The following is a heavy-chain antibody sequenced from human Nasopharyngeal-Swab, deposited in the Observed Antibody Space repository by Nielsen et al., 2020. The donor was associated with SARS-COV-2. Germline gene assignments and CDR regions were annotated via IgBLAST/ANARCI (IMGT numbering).Heavy chain of an antibody. Sequence: GESLKISCAASGFTFSSYAMHWVRQAPGKGLEWVAVISYDGSNKYYADSVKGRFTISRDNSKNTLYLQMNSLRAEDTAVYYCAKNYVSSDYFDYWGQGTLVTVSS. J-gene: IGHJ4*02. D-gene: IGHD3-10*02. CDR2: ISYDGSNK. CDR1: GFTFSSYA. CDR3: AKNYVSSDYFDY. V-gene: IGHV3-30-3*02.